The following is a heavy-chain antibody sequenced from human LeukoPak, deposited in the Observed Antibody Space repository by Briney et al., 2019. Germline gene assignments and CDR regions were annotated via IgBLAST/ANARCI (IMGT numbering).Heavy chain of an antibody. CDR3: ARGPSSTWSYYMDV. CDR1: GGSISTNY. D-gene: IGHD6-13*01. J-gene: IGHJ6*03. Sequence: SETLSLTCTVSGGSISTNYWNWIRQPPGKGLEWIGYIYYSGFTNYNPSLKSRVTMSVDTSKNQFSVRLSYVTAADTAVYFCARGPSSTWSYYMDVWGKGTTVTVSS. V-gene: IGHV4-59*01. CDR2: IYYSGFT.